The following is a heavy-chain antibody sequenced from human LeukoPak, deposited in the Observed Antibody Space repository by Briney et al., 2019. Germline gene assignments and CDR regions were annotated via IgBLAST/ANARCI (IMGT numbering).Heavy chain of an antibody. CDR1: GFTFSSYG. D-gene: IGHD3-3*01. CDR2: VAYDGSNE. J-gene: IGHJ4*02. CDR3: ARPSGSVTIFGVVDYFDH. Sequence: GGSLRLSCQVSGFTFSSYGMNWVRQAPGKGLDWVASVAYDGSNENYAESVKGRFTISRDNSKNMLYLQMNSLRAEDTAVYFCARPSGSVTIFGVVDYFDHWGPGTLVTVSS. V-gene: IGHV3-30*04.